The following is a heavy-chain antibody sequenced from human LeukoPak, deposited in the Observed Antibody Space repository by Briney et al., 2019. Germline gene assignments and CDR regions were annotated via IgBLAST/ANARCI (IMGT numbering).Heavy chain of an antibody. CDR3: ARVAETGKDAFDYYYGMDV. J-gene: IGHJ6*02. V-gene: IGHV3-30*03. D-gene: IGHD1-1*01. Sequence: PGGSLRPSCAASGFTFSSYGMHWVRQAPGKGLEWVAVISYDGSNKYYADSVKGRFTISRDNSKNTLYLQMSSLTAEDTAAYYCARVAETGKDAFDYYYGMDVWGQGTTVTVS. CDR1: GFTFSSYG. CDR2: ISYDGSNK.